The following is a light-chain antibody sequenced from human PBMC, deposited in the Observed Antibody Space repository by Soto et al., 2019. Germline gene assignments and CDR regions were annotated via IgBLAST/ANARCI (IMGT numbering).Light chain of an antibody. CDR3: QSYDSSLSVV. CDR2: GNS. V-gene: IGLV1-40*01. Sequence: QSVLTQPPSVSGAPGQRVTISCTGSSSNIGAGYDVHWYQQLPGTAPKLLIYGNSNRPSGVPDRFSGSKSGTSASLAITGHQAEAEVDYCSQSYDSSLSVVFGGGTKLTVL. J-gene: IGLJ2*01. CDR1: SSNIGAGYD.